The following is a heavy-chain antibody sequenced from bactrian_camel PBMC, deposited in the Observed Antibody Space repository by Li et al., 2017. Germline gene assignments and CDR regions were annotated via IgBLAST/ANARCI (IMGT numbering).Heavy chain of an antibody. CDR3: AADPVVCTWCSGAQCPERFCC. J-gene: IGHJ4*01. CDR2: IETDGST. CDR1: RSTTSGNC. D-gene: IGHD2*01. Sequence: HVQLVESGGGSAQAGGSLRLECAASRSTTSGNCWAWFRQGPGMGTEGVASIETDGSTRYADSVKGRFTISQDNAKSTLYLQMNNLKPEDTAMYYCAADPVVCTWCSGAQCPERFCCWGQGTQVTVS. V-gene: IGHV3S9*01.